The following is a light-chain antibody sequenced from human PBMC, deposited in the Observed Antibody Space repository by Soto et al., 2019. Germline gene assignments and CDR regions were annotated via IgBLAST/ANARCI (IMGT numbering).Light chain of an antibody. J-gene: IGKJ1*01. CDR3: QQYNTYWT. CDR2: DAS. V-gene: IGKV1-5*01. CDR1: QTISHW. Sequence: DIQMTQSPSTLSGSVGDRVTITCRASQTISHWLAWFQQKPGKAPKLLIFDASNLENGVPSRFSGSGSGTEFTLTITGLQPDDFATYYCQQYNTYWTFGQGTKV.